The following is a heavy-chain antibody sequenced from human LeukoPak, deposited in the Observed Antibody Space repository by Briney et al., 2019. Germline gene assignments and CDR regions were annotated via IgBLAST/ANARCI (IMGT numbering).Heavy chain of an antibody. V-gene: IGHV1-69*02. J-gene: IGHJ4*02. CDR2: ITPILGIA. CDR3: ATTSGWYFDY. CDR1: GGTFSSYT. D-gene: IGHD6-19*01. Sequence: SVMVSCKASGGTFSSYTISWVRQAPGQGLEWMGRITPILGIANYAQRFQDRVTITADNSTTTAYIELSSLTSDDTAVYYCATTSGWYFDYWGQGTLVTVSS.